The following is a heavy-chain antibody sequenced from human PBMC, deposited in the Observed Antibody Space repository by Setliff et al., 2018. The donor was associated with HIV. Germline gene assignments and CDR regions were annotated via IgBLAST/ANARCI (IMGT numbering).Heavy chain of an antibody. J-gene: IGHJ3*02. V-gene: IGHV5-51*01. CDR3: ARRRNDYYDSSGYHYGDAFDI. CDR2: IYPGDSDT. CDR1: GYSFTSYW. D-gene: IGHD3-22*01. Sequence: GESLKISCKGSGYSFTSYWIGWVRQMPGKGLEWMGIIYPGDSDTRYSPSFQGQVTISADKSISTAYLQWSSLKASDTAMYYCARRRNDYYDSSGYHYGDAFDIWVQGTMVTVS.